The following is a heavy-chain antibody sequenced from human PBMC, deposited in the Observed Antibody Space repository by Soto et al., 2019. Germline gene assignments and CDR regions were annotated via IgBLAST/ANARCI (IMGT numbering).Heavy chain of an antibody. CDR1: GGSISSSSYY. J-gene: IGHJ6*03. D-gene: IGHD2-2*01. CDR3: ARLPTDIVVVPDAMEKWSYSYYYMDV. V-gene: IGHV4-39*01. Sequence: PSETLSLTCTVSGGSISSSSYYWGWIRQPPGKGLEWIGSIYYSGSTYYNPSLKSRVTISVDTSKNQFSLKLSPVNAAATAVYQCARLPTDIVVVPDAMEKWSYSYYYMDVWGKGTTVTVSS. CDR2: IYYSGST.